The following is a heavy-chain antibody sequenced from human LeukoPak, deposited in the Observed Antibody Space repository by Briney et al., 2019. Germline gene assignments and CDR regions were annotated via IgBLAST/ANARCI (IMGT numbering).Heavy chain of an antibody. CDR1: DSSISSYY. CDR3: AISSSGWYFDY. V-gene: IGHV4-4*07. J-gene: IGHJ4*02. D-gene: IGHD6-19*01. CDR2: LYTSGST. Sequence: SETLSLTCSVSDSSISSYYWNWIRQPAGKGLEWIGHLYTSGSTIYNPSLKSRVTMSVDTSKNHFSLKLSSVTAADTAVYYCAISSSGWYFDYWGQGTLVTVSS.